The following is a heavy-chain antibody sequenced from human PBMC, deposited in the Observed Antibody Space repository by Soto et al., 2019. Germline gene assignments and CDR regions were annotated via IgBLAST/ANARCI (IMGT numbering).Heavy chain of an antibody. J-gene: IGHJ6*02. CDR1: GGSVSSGSYY. V-gene: IGHV4-61*01. Sequence: QVQLQESGPGLVKPSETLSLTCTVSGGSVSSGSYYWSWIRQPPGKGLEWIGYIYYSGSTNYNPALTSRATRPVRTSKNQFSLKLSAVTAADTAVYYCASVTRPCISTSCYRYYYGMDVWGQGTTVTVSS. D-gene: IGHD2-2*02. CDR3: ASVTRPCISTSCYRYYYGMDV. CDR2: IYYSGST.